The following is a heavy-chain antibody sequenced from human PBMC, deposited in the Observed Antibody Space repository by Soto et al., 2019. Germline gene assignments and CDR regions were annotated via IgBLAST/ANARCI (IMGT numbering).Heavy chain of an antibody. CDR3: AKRFTLFGEVKLSPDFDY. J-gene: IGHJ4*02. CDR1: GFTFSSHA. V-gene: IGHV3-23*01. D-gene: IGHD3-3*01. CDR2: ISYSGTTT. Sequence: EVQLLESGGGLVQPEGSLRLPCAASGFTFSSHAMSWVRQAPGKGLEWVSAISYSGTTTYYAESVKGRFTISRDNSKNTLYLQMNSLRVEDTAIYYCAKRFTLFGEVKLSPDFDYWGQGTLATVSS.